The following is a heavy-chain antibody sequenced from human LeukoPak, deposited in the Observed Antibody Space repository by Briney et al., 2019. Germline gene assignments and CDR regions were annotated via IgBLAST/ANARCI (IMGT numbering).Heavy chain of an antibody. V-gene: IGHV1-8*02. J-gene: IGHJ4*02. Sequence: GASVKVSCKASGYTFTSYGINWVRQATGQGLEWMGWMNPNSGDTGYAHQGRVTMTRDTSINTAYMELSSLRSEDTAVYYCARTPRNGYIEGYWGQGTLVTVSS. CDR1: GYTFTSYG. CDR2: MNPNSGDT. D-gene: IGHD5-24*01. CDR3: ARTPRNGYIEGY.